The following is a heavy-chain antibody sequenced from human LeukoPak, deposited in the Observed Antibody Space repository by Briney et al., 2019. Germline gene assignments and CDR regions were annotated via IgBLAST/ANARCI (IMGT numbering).Heavy chain of an antibody. J-gene: IGHJ4*02. Sequence: SETLSLTCTVSGYSISSGYYWGWIRQPPGQGLEWIGSIYHSGSTYYNPSLKSRVTISVDTSKNQFSLKLSSVTAADTAVYYCARVVVNYYDSSGYGATDYWGQGTLVTVSS. D-gene: IGHD3-22*01. CDR2: IYHSGST. CDR3: ARVVVNYYDSSGYGATDY. CDR1: GYSISSGYY. V-gene: IGHV4-38-2*02.